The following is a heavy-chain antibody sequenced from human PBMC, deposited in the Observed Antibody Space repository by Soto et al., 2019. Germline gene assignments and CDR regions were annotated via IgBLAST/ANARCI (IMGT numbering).Heavy chain of an antibody. CDR3: ACTEYYDFWSGKL. CDR2: ILYDGSNK. Sequence: QVQLVESGGGVVQPGRSLRLSCAASGFTFSSYPMHWVRQAPGKGLEWVGVILYDGSNKYYADSVKGRFTISRDNSKNTLYLQMNSLRAEDTAVYYCACTEYYDFWSGKLWGQVTLVTVSS. CDR1: GFTFSSYP. V-gene: IGHV3-30-3*01. J-gene: IGHJ4*02. D-gene: IGHD3-3*01.